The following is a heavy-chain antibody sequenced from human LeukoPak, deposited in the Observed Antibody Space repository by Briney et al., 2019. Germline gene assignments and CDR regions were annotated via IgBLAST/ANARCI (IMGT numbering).Heavy chain of an antibody. CDR2: IYYSGST. V-gene: IGHV4-59*01. D-gene: IGHD3-22*01. CDR1: GGSISSYY. Sequence: PSETLSLTCTVSGGSISSYYWSWIRQPPGKGLEWIGCIYYSGSTNYNPSLKSRVTISVDTSKNQFSLKLSSVTAADTAVYYCARAKGVRYYDSSGLFDYWGQGTLVTVSS. CDR3: ARAKGVRYYDSSGLFDY. J-gene: IGHJ4*02.